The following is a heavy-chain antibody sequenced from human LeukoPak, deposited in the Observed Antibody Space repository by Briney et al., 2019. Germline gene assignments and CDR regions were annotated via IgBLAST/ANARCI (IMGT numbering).Heavy chain of an antibody. Sequence: GRSLRLSCAASGFTFSSYAMHWVRQAPGKGLEWVAVISYDGSNKYYADSVKGRFTISRDNSKNTLYLQMNSLRAEDTAVYYCASPRRVVVTHEVDYWGREPWSPSPQ. J-gene: IGHJ4*02. CDR3: ASPRRVVVTHEVDY. CDR1: GFTFSSYA. CDR2: ISYDGSNK. D-gene: IGHD2-21*02. V-gene: IGHV3-30-3*01.